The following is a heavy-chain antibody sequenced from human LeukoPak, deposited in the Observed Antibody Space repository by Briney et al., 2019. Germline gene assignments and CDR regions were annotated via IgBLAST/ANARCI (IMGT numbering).Heavy chain of an antibody. D-gene: IGHD1-26*01. Sequence: ASVKVSCKASGYTFTSFAMHWVRQAPGQRLEWMGWINAGNGNTKYSQKFQGRVTITMGTSASTAYMELSSLRSEDTAVYYCARDMRSGSYDYWGQGTLVPVSS. CDR2: INAGNGNT. V-gene: IGHV1-3*01. CDR1: GYTFTSFA. CDR3: ARDMRSGSYDY. J-gene: IGHJ4*02.